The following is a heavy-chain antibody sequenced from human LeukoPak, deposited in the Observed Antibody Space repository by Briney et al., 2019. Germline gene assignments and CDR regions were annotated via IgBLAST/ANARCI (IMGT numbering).Heavy chain of an antibody. CDR2: IYGDGRI. Sequence: GGSLRLSCAASGFTVSSNYMSWVRQAPGKGLEWVSVIYGDGRIHYADSVKGRLTISRDDSKNTLYLQMNSLRAEDTAVYYCAQVSGYIYGLAGFFDYWGQGTLVTVSS. CDR3: AQVSGYIYGLAGFFDY. D-gene: IGHD5-18*01. V-gene: IGHV3-53*01. CDR1: GFTVSSNY. J-gene: IGHJ4*02.